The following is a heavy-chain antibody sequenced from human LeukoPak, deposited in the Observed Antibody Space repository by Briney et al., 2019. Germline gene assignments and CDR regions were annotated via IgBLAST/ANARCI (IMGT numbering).Heavy chain of an antibody. J-gene: IGHJ6*02. CDR2: ISAYSGDT. CDR1: GYTFTSYG. D-gene: IGHD5-18*01. V-gene: IGHV1-18*01. CDR3: ATYDQDTAMAHVGHYYYYYGMDV. Sequence: ASVKVSCKASGYTFTSYGISWVRQAPGQGLEWMGWISAYSGDTNYAQKFQGRATMTTDTSTSTAYMELRSLSSDDTAVYYCATYDQDTAMAHVGHYYYYYGMDVWGQGTTVTVSS.